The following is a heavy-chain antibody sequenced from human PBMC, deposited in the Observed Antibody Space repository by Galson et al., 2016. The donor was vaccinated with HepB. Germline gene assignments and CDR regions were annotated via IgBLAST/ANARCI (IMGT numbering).Heavy chain of an antibody. J-gene: IGHJ4*02. CDR1: GFTFSSYG. D-gene: IGHD1-26*01. CDR2: ISSSSSYI. CDR3: ARGDIVGAIFDY. Sequence: SLRLSCAASGFTFSSYGMNWVRQAPGKGLEWVSSISSSSSYIYYADSVKGRFTISRDNAKSSLYLQMNSLRAEDTAVYYCARGDIVGAIFDYWGQGTLVTVAS. V-gene: IGHV3-21*01.